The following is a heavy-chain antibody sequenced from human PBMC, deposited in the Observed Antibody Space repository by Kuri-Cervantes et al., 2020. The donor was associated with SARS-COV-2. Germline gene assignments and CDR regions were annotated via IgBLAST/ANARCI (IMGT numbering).Heavy chain of an antibody. D-gene: IGHD6-13*01. CDR1: GGSISSYY. V-gene: IGHV4-4*07. Sequence: SETLSLTCTVSGGSISSYYWSWIRQPAGRGLEWIGRIYTSGSTNYNPSLKSRVTMSVDTSKNQFPLKLSSVTAADTAVYYCARDLSAGPNWFDPWGQGTLVTVSS. J-gene: IGHJ5*02. CDR2: IYTSGST. CDR3: ARDLSAGPNWFDP.